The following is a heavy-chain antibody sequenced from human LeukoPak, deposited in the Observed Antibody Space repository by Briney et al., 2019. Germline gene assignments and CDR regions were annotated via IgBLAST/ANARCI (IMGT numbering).Heavy chain of an antibody. CDR2: IYYSGST. Sequence: SETLSLTCTVSGGSISSGGYYWSWIRQHPGKGLEWIGYIYYSGSTYYNPSLKSRVTISVDTSKNQFSLKLSSVTAADTAVYYCARQSSTIALAGTFDYWGQGTLVTVSS. V-gene: IGHV4-31*03. D-gene: IGHD6-19*01. CDR1: GGSISSGGYY. J-gene: IGHJ4*02. CDR3: ARQSSTIALAGTFDY.